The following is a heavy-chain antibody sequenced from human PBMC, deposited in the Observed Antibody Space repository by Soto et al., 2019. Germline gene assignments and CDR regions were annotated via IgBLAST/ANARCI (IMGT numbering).Heavy chain of an antibody. Sequence: GASLKISCKGSGYSFTSYWIGWVRQMPGKGLEWMGIISHGDSDTRYSPSFQGQVTITAAKSISTSYLQWSSLKASDTAMYYCARGHGWYYYYGMDVWGQGTTVTVSS. J-gene: IGHJ6*02. CDR3: ARGHGWYYYYGMDV. V-gene: IGHV5-51*01. CDR2: ISHGDSDT. D-gene: IGHD6-19*01. CDR1: GYSFTSYW.